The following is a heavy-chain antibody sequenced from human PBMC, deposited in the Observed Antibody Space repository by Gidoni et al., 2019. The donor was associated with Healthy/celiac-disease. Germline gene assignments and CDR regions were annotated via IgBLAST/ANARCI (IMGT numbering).Heavy chain of an antibody. CDR2: ISGSGGST. CDR3: AKSAYGRVVVTATTDY. D-gene: IGHD2-21*02. V-gene: IGHV3-23*01. J-gene: IGHJ4*02. Sequence: EVQLLESGGGLVQPGGSLRLSCAASGSTFSSYAMSWVRQAPGKGLEWVSAISGSGGSTYYADSVKGRFTISRDNSKNTLYLQMNSLRAEDTAVYYCAKSAYGRVVVTATTDYWGQGTLVTVSS. CDR1: GSTFSSYA.